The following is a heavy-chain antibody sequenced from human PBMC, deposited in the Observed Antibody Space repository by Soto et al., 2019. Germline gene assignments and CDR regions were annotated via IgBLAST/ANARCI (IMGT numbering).Heavy chain of an antibody. D-gene: IGHD3-10*01. CDR3: ARTGGYGSGSYGPRWFDP. J-gene: IGHJ5*02. Sequence: SQTLSLTCAVYGGSFSGYYWSWIRQPPGKGLEWIGEINHSGSTNYNPSLKSRVTISVDTSKNQFSLKLSSVTAADTAVYYCARTGGYGSGSYGPRWFDPWGQGTLVTVSS. CDR2: INHSGST. V-gene: IGHV4-34*01. CDR1: GGSFSGYY.